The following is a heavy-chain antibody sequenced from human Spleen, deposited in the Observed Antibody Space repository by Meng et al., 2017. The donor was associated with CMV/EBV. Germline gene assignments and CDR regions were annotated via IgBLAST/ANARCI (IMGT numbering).Heavy chain of an antibody. CDR1: GFTFSSYS. D-gene: IGHD4-11*01. J-gene: IGHJ4*02. Sequence: GESLKISCAASGFTFSSYSMNWVRQAPGKGLEWVSSISSSSSYIYYADSVKGRFTISRDNAKNSLYLQMNSLRAEDTAFYYCAKDYSNYPERPDYWGQGTLVTVSS. CDR2: ISSSSSYI. CDR3: AKDYSNYPERPDY. V-gene: IGHV3-21*04.